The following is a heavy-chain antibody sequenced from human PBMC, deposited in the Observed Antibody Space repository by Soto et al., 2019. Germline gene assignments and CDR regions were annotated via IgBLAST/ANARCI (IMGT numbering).Heavy chain of an antibody. D-gene: IGHD3-16*01. CDR2: ISYDGSNK. V-gene: IGHV3-30*18. J-gene: IGHJ4*02. Sequence: GGSLRLSCAASGFTFSSYGMHWVRQAPGKGLEWVAVISYDGSNKYYADSVKGRFTISRDNSKNTLYLQMNSLRAEDTAVYYCAKEVYDYVWGSLDFDYWGQGTLVTVSS. CDR1: GFTFSSYG. CDR3: AKEVYDYVWGSLDFDY.